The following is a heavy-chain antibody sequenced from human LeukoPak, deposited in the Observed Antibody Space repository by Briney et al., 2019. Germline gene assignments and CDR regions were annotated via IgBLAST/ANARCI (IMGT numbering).Heavy chain of an antibody. Sequence: GGSLRLSCAASGFTFSSYSMNWVRQAPGKGLEWVSSISSSSRYIYYADSVKGRFTISRDNAKNSLYLQMNSLRAEDTAVYYCARDRVGWKVGALTRGYYYMDVWGKGTTVTISS. V-gene: IGHV3-21*01. J-gene: IGHJ6*03. D-gene: IGHD1-26*01. CDR1: GFTFSSYS. CDR3: ARDRVGWKVGALTRGYYYMDV. CDR2: ISSSSRYI.